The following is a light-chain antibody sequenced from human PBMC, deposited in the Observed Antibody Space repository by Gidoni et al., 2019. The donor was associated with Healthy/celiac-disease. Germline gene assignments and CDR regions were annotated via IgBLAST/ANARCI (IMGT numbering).Light chain of an antibody. Sequence: DIQMTQSPSSLSASVGDRVTITCQASQAISNYLNWYQQKPGKAPKLLIYDASNLETGVPSRFSGSGSGTDFTFTISSLQPEDIATYYCQQYDNLPSITFXXXTRLEIK. CDR2: DAS. J-gene: IGKJ5*01. V-gene: IGKV1-33*01. CDR1: QAISNY. CDR3: QQYDNLPSIT.